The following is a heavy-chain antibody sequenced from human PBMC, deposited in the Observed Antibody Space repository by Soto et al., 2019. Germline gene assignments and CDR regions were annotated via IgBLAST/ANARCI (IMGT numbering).Heavy chain of an antibody. Sequence: EVQLVESGGDLVQRGGSLRLSCAASGFTFSIYSMNWVRQAPGKGLEWFSYITSDTKTIKYADSVKGRFTISRDNAKNSVYLQMNSLRDVDTAVYYCARSVEGHFDYWGQGTVVTVSS. CDR3: ARSVEGHFDY. CDR2: ITSDTKTI. V-gene: IGHV3-48*02. J-gene: IGHJ4*02. CDR1: GFTFSIYS. D-gene: IGHD6-19*01.